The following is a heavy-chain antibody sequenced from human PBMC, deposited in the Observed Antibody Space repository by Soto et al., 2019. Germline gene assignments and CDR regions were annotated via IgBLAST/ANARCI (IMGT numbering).Heavy chain of an antibody. J-gene: IGHJ6*02. D-gene: IGHD3-10*01. Sequence: ESLALTCTVSVGSISSSSYYWGWIRQPPGKGLEWIGSIYYSGSTYYSPSFQGQVTISADKSISTAYLQWSSLKASDTAMYYCARQKWLAVRGVIIPPYYYYGMDVWGQGTTVTVSS. V-gene: IGHV4-39*07. CDR3: ARQKWLAVRGVIIPPYYYYGMDV. CDR2: IYYSGST. CDR1: VGSISSSSYY.